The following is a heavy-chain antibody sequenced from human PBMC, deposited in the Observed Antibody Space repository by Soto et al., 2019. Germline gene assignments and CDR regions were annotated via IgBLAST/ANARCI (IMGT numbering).Heavy chain of an antibody. CDR1: GFTFSGYW. J-gene: IGHJ6*02. CDR3: ARGGLLWFGEASQKNYYYYYGMDV. D-gene: IGHD3-10*01. Sequence: GGSLRLSCAASGFTFSGYWMSWVRQAPGKGLEWVANIKQDGSEKYYVDSVKGRFTISRDNAKNSLYLQMNSLRAEDTAVYYCARGGLLWFGEASQKNYYYYYGMDVWGQGTTVTVSS. CDR2: IKQDGSEK. V-gene: IGHV3-7*01.